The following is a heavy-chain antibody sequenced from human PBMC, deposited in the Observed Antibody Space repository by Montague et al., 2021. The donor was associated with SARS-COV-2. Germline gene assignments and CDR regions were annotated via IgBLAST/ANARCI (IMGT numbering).Heavy chain of an antibody. CDR2: IYASGST. V-gene: IGHV4-4*07. CDR1: GVSITSYY. Sequence: SETLSLTCSISGVSITSYYWSWVRQPAEKGLEWIGHIYASGSTNYSPSLKSRVRLSIDNPKNQFSLKLESLTAADTAVYYCVRDGGNWYYFDYWGQGALVTVSS. CDR3: VRDGGNWYYFDY. D-gene: IGHD3-16*01. J-gene: IGHJ4*02.